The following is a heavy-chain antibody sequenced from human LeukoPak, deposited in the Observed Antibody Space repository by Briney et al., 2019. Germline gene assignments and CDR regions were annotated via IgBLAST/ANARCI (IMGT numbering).Heavy chain of an antibody. D-gene: IGHD3-10*01. CDR2: IGGRDGST. CDR1: GFTFSSYG. J-gene: IGHJ4*02. Sequence: GGSLRLSCAAFGFTFSSYGMSWVRQAPGKGLEWVSAIGGRDGSTYYADSVKGRFTISRDNSKNTLYVQMNSLRAEDTAVYYCAKGHYYGSGSLDYWGQGTLVTVSS. V-gene: IGHV3-23*01. CDR3: AKGHYYGSGSLDY.